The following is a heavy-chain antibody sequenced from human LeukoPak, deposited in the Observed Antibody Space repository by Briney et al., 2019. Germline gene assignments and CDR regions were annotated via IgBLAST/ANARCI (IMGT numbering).Heavy chain of an antibody. CDR1: GGSISNYY. Sequence: SETLSLTCTVSGGSISNYYWSWIRQPPGKGLECIGYIYYSGSTNYNPSLKSRVSISVDTSKNQFSLKLSSVTATDTAVYYCARHGGYSSPYLHWGQGTLVTVSS. V-gene: IGHV4-59*08. CDR3: ARHGGYSSPYLH. J-gene: IGHJ1*01. D-gene: IGHD6-13*01. CDR2: IYYSGST.